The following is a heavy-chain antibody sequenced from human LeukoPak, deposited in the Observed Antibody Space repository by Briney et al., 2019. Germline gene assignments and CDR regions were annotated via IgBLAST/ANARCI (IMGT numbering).Heavy chain of an antibody. V-gene: IGHV4-59*01. D-gene: IGHD1-1*01. J-gene: IGHJ3*02. CDR2: INYSGST. Sequence: SETLSLTCTVSGGSITNSYWNWIRQSPGKGLERIGYINYSGSTNYNPSLKSRVTISVDTSKNQFSLKLSSVTAADTAVYFCARDPLSTNDFDIWGQGTMVTVSS. CDR1: GGSITNSY. CDR3: ARDPLSTNDFDI.